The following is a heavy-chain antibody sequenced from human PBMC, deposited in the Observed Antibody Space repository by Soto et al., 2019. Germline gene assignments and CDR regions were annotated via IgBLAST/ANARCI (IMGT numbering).Heavy chain of an antibody. CDR1: GYSISSSNW. J-gene: IGHJ4*02. CDR2: IYYSGTT. D-gene: IGHD1-26*01. Sequence: QVQLQESGPGLVKPSDTLSLTCAVSGYSISSSNWWGWIRQPPGKGLEWIGYIYYSGTTYYNPSPKSRVTMSVDTSKNQFSLRLTSVTAVDTAVYYCARREIQGPIDYWGQGTLVTVSS. V-gene: IGHV4-28*01. CDR3: ARREIQGPIDY.